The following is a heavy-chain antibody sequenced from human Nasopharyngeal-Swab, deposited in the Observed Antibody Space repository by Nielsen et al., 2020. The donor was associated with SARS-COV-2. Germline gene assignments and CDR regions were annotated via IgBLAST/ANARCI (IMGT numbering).Heavy chain of an antibody. J-gene: IGHJ6*02. CDR1: GGSISSGDYY. CDR3: ARRSREYYYGSGSYYNGYYYGMDV. CDR2: IYHSGST. Sequence: GSLRLSCTVSGGSISSGDYYWSWIRQPPGKGLEWIGEIYHSGSTNYNPSLKSRVTISVDKSKNQFSLKLSSVTAADTAVYYCARRSREYYYGSGSYYNGYYYGMDVWGQGTTVTVSS. V-gene: IGHV4-4*02. D-gene: IGHD3-10*01.